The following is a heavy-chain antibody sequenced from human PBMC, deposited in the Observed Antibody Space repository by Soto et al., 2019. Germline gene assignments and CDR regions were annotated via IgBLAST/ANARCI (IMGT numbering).Heavy chain of an antibody. Sequence: SQTLSLTCAISGDSVSSNSAAWNWIRQSPSRGLEWLGRTYYRSKWYNDYAVSVKSRITINPDTSKNQFSLQLNSVTPEDTAVYYCARADIVVVPAAIGFWFDPWGQGXLVTVSS. D-gene: IGHD2-2*02. CDR1: GDSVSSNSAA. J-gene: IGHJ5*02. CDR3: ARADIVVVPAAIGFWFDP. V-gene: IGHV6-1*01. CDR2: TYYRSKWYN.